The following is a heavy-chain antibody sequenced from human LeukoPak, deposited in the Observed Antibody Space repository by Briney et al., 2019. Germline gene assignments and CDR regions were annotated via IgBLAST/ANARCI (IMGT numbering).Heavy chain of an antibody. V-gene: IGHV4-38-2*01. CDR3: ARKGITIFWVVIEFGF. D-gene: IGHD3-3*01. CDR2: IYHSGST. J-gene: IGHJ4*01. Sequence: SETLSLTCAVSGYSISSGYYWGWIRQPPGKGLEWIGSIYHSGSTYYNPSLKSRVTISVDTSKNQFSLKLSSVTAAGTAVYYWARKGITIFWVVIEFGFLGQGTLVNGSS. CDR1: GYSISSGYY.